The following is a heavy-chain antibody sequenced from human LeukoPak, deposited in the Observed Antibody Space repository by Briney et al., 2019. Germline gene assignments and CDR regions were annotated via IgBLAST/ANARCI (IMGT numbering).Heavy chain of an antibody. CDR2: ISSDGRHI. CDR1: GFNLNSRW. Sequence: GGSLRLSCVASGFNLNSRWMDWVRQAPGKGLEWVAVISSDGRHIFYADSVKGRFTISRDNSKNTLYLQMNSLRAEDTALYLCARCGGTCSLPSTSAMDVWGQGTTVTVS. V-gene: IGHV3-30*03. CDR3: ARCGGTCSLPSTSAMDV. J-gene: IGHJ6*02. D-gene: IGHD2-21*01.